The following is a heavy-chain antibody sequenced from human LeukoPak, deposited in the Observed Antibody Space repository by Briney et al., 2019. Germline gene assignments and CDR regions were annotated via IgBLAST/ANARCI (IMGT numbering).Heavy chain of an antibody. D-gene: IGHD3-22*01. V-gene: IGHV3-48*01. CDR1: GFTFSSYS. CDR3: AKSLGYYDSSGYYHFDY. Sequence: GGSLRLSCAASGFTFSSYSMNWVRQAPGKGLEWVSYISSSSSTIYYADSVKGRFTISRDNAKNSLYLQMNSLRAEDTAVYYCAKSLGYYDSSGYYHFDYWGQGTLVTVSS. J-gene: IGHJ4*02. CDR2: ISSSSSTI.